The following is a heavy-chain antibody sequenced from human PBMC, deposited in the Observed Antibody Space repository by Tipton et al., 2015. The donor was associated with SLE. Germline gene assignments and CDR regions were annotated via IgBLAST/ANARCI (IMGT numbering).Heavy chain of an antibody. CDR2: IKQDGREK. CDR3: ARPSRELFPLDAFDI. D-gene: IGHD3-10*01. CDR1: GFTFSAYW. Sequence: GSLRLSCSASGFTFSAYWMSWVRQAPGKGLEWVANIKQDGREKYYVESVKGRFTVSRDNAKNSLFLQMNSLRAEDTAVYYCARPSRELFPLDAFDIWGQGTMVTVSS. J-gene: IGHJ3*02. V-gene: IGHV3-7*01.